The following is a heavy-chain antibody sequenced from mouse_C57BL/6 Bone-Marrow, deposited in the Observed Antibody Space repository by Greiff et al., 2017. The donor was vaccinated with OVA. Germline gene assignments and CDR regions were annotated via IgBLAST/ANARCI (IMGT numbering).Heavy chain of an antibody. Sequence: EVKLMESGGGLVKPGGSLKLSCAASGFTFSSYAMSWVRQTPEKRLEWVATISDGGSYTYYPDNVKGRFTISRDNAKNNLYLQMSHLKSEDTAMYYCAREEGSYYDYLAWFAYWGQGTLVTVSA. D-gene: IGHD2-4*01. CDR3: AREEGSYYDYLAWFAY. CDR1: GFTFSSYA. V-gene: IGHV5-4*01. J-gene: IGHJ3*01. CDR2: ISDGGSYT.